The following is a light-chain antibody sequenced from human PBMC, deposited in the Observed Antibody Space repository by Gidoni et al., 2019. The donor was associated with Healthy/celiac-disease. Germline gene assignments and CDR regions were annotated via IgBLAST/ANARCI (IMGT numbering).Light chain of an antibody. CDR3: QQSYSTSIT. J-gene: IGKJ5*01. Sequence: DIQMTQSPSSLSAYVGDRVTITCQASQSINSYLNWYQQKPWKAPKLLIYAASSVQSGVPSRFSGSGSGTDFTLTISSLQPEDFATYYCQQSYSTSITVGQGTRLEIK. V-gene: IGKV1-39*01. CDR1: QSINSY. CDR2: AAS.